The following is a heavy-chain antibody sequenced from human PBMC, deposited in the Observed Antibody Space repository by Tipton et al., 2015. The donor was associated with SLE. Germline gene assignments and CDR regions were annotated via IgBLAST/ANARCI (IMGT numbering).Heavy chain of an antibody. CDR3: ARLIWFGELGAFDI. J-gene: IGHJ3*02. Sequence: GLVKPSGTLSLTCTVSGGSISSGSYYWSWIRQPAGKGLEWIGYIYTSGSTNYNPSLKSRVTISVDTSKNQFSLKLSSVTAADTAVYYCARLIWFGELGAFDIWGQGTMGTGSS. CDR1: GGSISSGSYY. V-gene: IGHV4-61*10. CDR2: IYTSGST. D-gene: IGHD3-10*01.